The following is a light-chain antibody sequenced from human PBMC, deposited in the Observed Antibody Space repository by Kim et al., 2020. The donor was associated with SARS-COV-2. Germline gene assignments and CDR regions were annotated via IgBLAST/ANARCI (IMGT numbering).Light chain of an antibody. CDR2: GKN. J-gene: IGLJ2*01. Sequence: LGQTVRITCKGDSLRSYYATWYQQKPGQAPILVIYGKNNRPSGIPDRFSGSSSGNTASLTITGTQAGDEADYYCNSRDSNDNVVFGGGTQLTVL. V-gene: IGLV3-19*01. CDR1: SLRSYY. CDR3: NSRDSNDNVV.